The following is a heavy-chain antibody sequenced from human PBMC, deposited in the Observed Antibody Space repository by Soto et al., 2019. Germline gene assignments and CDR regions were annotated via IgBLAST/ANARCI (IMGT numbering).Heavy chain of an antibody. V-gene: IGHV4-34*01. CDR2: INHSGST. D-gene: IGHD4-4*01. Sequence: PSETLSLTCAVYGGSFSGYYWSWIRQPPGKGLEWIGEINHSGSTNYNPSLKSRVTISVDTSKNQFSLKLSSVTAADTAVYYCARGLSYSSYYYYYYGMDVWGQGTTVTVSS. J-gene: IGHJ6*02. CDR3: ARGLSYSSYYYYYYGMDV. CDR1: GGSFSGYY.